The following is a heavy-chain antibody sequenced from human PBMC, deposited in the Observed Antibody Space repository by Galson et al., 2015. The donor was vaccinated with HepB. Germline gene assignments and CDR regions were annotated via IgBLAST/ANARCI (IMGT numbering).Heavy chain of an antibody. CDR1: GFTFSSYS. CDR3: ARALTITDRGARYYYYYYGMDV. CDR2: ISSSSSYI. J-gene: IGHJ6*02. D-gene: IGHD3-10*01. Sequence: SLRLSCAASGFTFSSYSMNWVRQAPGKGLEWVSSISSSSSYIYYADSVKGRFTISRDNAKNSLYLQMNSLRAEDTAVYYCARALTITDRGARYYYYYYGMDVWGQGTTVTVSS. V-gene: IGHV3-21*01.